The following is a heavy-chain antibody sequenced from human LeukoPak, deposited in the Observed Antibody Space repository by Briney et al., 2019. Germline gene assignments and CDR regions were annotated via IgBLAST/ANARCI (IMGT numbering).Heavy chain of an antibody. Sequence: SETLSLTCAVYGGSFSGCYWSWIRQPPGKGLEWIGEINHSGSTNYNPSLKSRVTISVDTSKNQFSLKLSSVTAADTAVYHCARGSNVYGADAFDIWGQGTMVTVSS. CDR2: INHSGST. V-gene: IGHV4-34*01. D-gene: IGHD4/OR15-4a*01. CDR1: GGSFSGCY. J-gene: IGHJ3*02. CDR3: ARGSNVYGADAFDI.